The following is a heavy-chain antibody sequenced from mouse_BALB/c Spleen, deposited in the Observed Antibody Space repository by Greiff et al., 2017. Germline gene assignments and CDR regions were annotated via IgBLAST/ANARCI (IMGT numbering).Heavy chain of an antibody. V-gene: IGHV1-7*01. J-gene: IGHJ4*01. D-gene: IGHD6-1*01. CDR2: INPSTGYT. CDR1: GYTFTSYW. Sequence: QVHVKQSGAELAKPGASVKMSCKASGYTFTSYWMHWVKQRPGQGLEWIGYINPSTGYTEYNQKFKDKATLTADKSSSTAYMQLSSLTSEDSAVYYCARLASYDVDYWGQGTSVTVSS. CDR3: ARLASYDVDY.